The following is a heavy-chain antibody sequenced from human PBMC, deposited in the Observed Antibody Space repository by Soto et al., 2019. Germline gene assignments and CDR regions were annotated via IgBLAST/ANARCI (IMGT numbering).Heavy chain of an antibody. CDR3: ARGGGSTRTLDY. D-gene: IGHD1-1*01. J-gene: IGHJ4*02. Sequence: GESLKISCKGSGYNFAGYWIAWVRQMPGKGLELMGIIYPSDSDTRYRPSFQGQVTISADKSISSAYLQWSSLRASDTAMYYCARGGGSTRTLDYWGQGTPVTVSP. CDR1: GYNFAGYW. CDR2: IYPSDSDT. V-gene: IGHV5-51*01.